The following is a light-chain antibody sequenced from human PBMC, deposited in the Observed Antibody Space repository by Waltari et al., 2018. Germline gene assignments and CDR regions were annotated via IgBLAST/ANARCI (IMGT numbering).Light chain of an antibody. J-gene: IGKJ1*01. CDR1: QSVAKY. CDR3: QKYVNLPAT. V-gene: IGKV3-20*01. Sequence: SRKARQSVAKYLAWYQQKPGQAPRLLIYHASIRATGIPDRFSGSGYGTDFSLTISRLEPEDFAVYFCQKYVNLPATFGQGTTVEV. CDR2: HAS.